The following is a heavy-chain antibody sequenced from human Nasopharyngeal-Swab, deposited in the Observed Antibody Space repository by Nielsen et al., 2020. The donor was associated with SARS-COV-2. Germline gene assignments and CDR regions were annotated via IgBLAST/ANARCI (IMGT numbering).Heavy chain of an antibody. CDR2: IGSDGGTK. D-gene: IGHD4-17*01. CDR1: RFTFSSSS. J-gene: IGHJ4*02. V-gene: IGHV3-30*04. Sequence: GESLKISCVASRFTFSSSSMHWVRQAPGKGLEWVAVIGSDGGTKYYADSVKGRFSVSRDNSKNTLALQMDSLRGEDTAVYYCARDAPAHYGAFYWGRGTLVTVSS. CDR3: ARDAPAHYGAFY.